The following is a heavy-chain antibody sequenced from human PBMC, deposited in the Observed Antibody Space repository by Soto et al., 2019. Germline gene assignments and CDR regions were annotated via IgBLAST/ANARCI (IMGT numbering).Heavy chain of an antibody. V-gene: IGHV1-69*13. Sequence: SVKVSCKASGGTFSSYAISWVRQAPGQGLEWMGGIIPIFGTANYAQKFQGRVTITADESTSTAYMELSSLRSEDTAVYYCARFTRHGGGLVIAWFDPWGQGTLVTVSS. CDR1: GGTFSSYA. J-gene: IGHJ5*02. CDR2: IIPIFGTA. CDR3: ARFTRHGGGLVIAWFDP. D-gene: IGHD3-9*01.